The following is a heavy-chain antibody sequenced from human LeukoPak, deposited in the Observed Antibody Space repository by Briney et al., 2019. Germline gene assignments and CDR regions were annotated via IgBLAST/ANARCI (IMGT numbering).Heavy chain of an antibody. D-gene: IGHD1-1*01. J-gene: IGHJ4*02. Sequence: ASVKVSCKASGYTFTSYYMHWVRQAPGQGLEWMGIINPSGGSTNYAQRGRVTMTRDTSTSTVYMELSSLRSEDTAVYYCARLNGGNWGQGTLVTVSS. V-gene: IGHV1-46*01. CDR3: ARLNGGN. CDR2: INPSGGST. CDR1: GYTFTSYY.